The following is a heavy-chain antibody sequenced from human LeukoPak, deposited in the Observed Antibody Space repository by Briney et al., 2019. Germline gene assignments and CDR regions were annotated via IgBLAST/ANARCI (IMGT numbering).Heavy chain of an antibody. CDR2: ISGSGGNT. CDR3: ARRVGSTTGRFDY. CDR1: GFTFSNYA. Sequence: GGSLRLSCAASGFTFSNYAMSWVRQAPGKGLEWVSAISGSGGNTNYADSVRGRFTISRDKSKNTLYLQMNSLRTEDTAVYYCARRVGSTTGRFDYWGQGTLVTVSS. V-gene: IGHV3-23*01. D-gene: IGHD1-26*01. J-gene: IGHJ4*02.